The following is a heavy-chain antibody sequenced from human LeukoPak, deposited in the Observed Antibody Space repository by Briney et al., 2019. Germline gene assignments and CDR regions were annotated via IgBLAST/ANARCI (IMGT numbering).Heavy chain of an antibody. D-gene: IGHD5-12*01. CDR3: ARIASDSGYDLEYYFDH. Sequence: ASVKVSCKASGYTFTGYYMHWVRQAPGQGLEWMGWINPNGGGTNYAQKFQGRVTMTRDTSISTAYMELSRLRSDDTAVYYCARIASDSGYDLEYYFDHWGQGTLVTVSS. V-gene: IGHV1-2*02. J-gene: IGHJ4*02. CDR2: INPNGGGT. CDR1: GYTFTGYY.